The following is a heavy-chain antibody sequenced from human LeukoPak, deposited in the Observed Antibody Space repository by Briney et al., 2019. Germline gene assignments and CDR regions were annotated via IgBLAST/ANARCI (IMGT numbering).Heavy chain of an antibody. V-gene: IGHV1-8*01. CDR3: ARGPPNWGFDY. Sequence: ASVKVSCRASGHTFTTYDLNWVRQAPGQGLEWLGWMSPNSGNTGYAQKFQGRVTMTRDTPISTAYTELSSLRSEDTAVYYCARGPPNWGFDYWGQGTLVTVSS. J-gene: IGHJ4*02. D-gene: IGHD7-27*01. CDR2: MSPNSGNT. CDR1: GHTFTTYD.